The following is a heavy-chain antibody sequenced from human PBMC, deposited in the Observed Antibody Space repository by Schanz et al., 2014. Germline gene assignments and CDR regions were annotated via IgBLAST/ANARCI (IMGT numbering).Heavy chain of an antibody. D-gene: IGHD5-12*01. Sequence: EVQLVESGGGLVQPGGSLRLSCAASGFSVGNKYMNWVRQAPGKGLEWVSSISSGGGSTYYADSVKGRFTISRDNSKSTLYLQMNSLRAEDTAVYYCARKVVATIGGYYDNWGQGTLXIVSS. V-gene: IGHV3-23*04. J-gene: IGHJ4*02. CDR3: ARKVVATIGGYYDN. CDR1: GFSVGNKY. CDR2: ISSGGGST.